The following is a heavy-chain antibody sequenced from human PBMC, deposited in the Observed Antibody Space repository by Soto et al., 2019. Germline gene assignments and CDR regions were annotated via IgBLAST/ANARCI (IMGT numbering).Heavy chain of an antibody. CDR1: GVSVSSGSYY. D-gene: IGHD2-21*02. V-gene: IGHV4-61*01. Sequence: PSETLSLTCTFSGVSVSSGSYYWSWIRQPPGKGLEWIGYIYYSGSTNYNPSLKSRVTISVDTSKNQFSLKLSSVTAADTAVYYCKADEVVTADDYWGQGTLVTVSS. CDR3: KADEVVTADDY. CDR2: IYYSGST. J-gene: IGHJ4*02.